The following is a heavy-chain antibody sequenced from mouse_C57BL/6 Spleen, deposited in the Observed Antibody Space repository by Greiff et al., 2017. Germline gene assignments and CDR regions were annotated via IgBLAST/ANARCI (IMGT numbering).Heavy chain of an antibody. CDR2: ISDGGSYT. J-gene: IGHJ2*01. CDR1: GFTFSSYA. D-gene: IGHD1-1*01. CDR3: ARDWDYYGSSYD. V-gene: IGHV5-4*01. Sequence: EVQLVESGGGLVKPGGSLKLSCAASGFTFSSYAMSWVRQTPEKRLEWVATISDGGSYTYYPDNVKGRFTISRDNAKNNLYLQMSHLKSEDTAMYYCARDWDYYGSSYDWGQGTTLTVSS.